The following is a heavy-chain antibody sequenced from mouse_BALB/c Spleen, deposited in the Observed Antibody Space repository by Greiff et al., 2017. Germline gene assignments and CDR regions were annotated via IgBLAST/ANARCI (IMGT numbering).Heavy chain of an antibody. CDR3: AKRGGNYRAMDY. Sequence: VQLQQSGAELVRPGTSVKVSCKASGYAFTNYLIEWVKQRPGQGLEWIGVINPGSGGTNYNEKFKGKATLTADKSSSTAYMQLSSLTSDDSAVYFCAKRGGNYRAMDYWGQGTSVNVPS. D-gene: IGHD2-1*01. V-gene: IGHV1-54*01. CDR1: GYAFTNYL. J-gene: IGHJ4*01. CDR2: INPGSGGT.